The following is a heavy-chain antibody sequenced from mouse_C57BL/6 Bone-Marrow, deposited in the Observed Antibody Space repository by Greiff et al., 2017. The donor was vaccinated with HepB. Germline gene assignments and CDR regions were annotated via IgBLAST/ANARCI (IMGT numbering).Heavy chain of an antibody. D-gene: IGHD1-1*01. V-gene: IGHV1-63*01. CDR2: IYPGGGYT. Sequence: VQVVESGAELVRPGTSVKMSCKASGYTFTNYWIGWAKQRPGHGLEWIGDIYPGGGYTNYNEKFKGKATLTADKSSSTAYMQFSSLTSEDSAIYYCARRSPYYYGSSYGYWGQGTTLTVSS. CDR1: GYTFTNYW. J-gene: IGHJ2*01. CDR3: ARRSPYYYGSSYGY.